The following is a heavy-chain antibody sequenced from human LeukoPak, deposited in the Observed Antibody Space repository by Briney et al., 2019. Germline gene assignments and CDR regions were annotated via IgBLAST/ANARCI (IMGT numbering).Heavy chain of an antibody. J-gene: IGHJ3*02. V-gene: IGHV3-66*01. D-gene: IGHD4-17*01. Sequence: GGSLRLSCAASGFTVSSNYMSWVRQAPGKGLEWVSVIYSGGSTYYADSVKGRFTISRDNSKNTLYLQMNSLRAEDTAVYYCARNYGDYPPGGAFDIWGQGTMVTVSS. CDR2: IYSGGST. CDR1: GFTVSSNY. CDR3: ARNYGDYPPGGAFDI.